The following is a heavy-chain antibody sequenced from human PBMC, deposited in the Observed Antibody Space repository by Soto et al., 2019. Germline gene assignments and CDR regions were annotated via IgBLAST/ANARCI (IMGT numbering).Heavy chain of an antibody. D-gene: IGHD4-17*01. CDR1: GGTLSSYN. J-gene: IGHJ4*02. Sequence: VKGSCKASGGTLSSYNISWVRQAPGQGLEWMGRIIPILGIANYAQKFQGRVTITADKSTSTAYMELSSLRSEDTAVYYCARDDRLRPLDYWGQGTLVTVSS. V-gene: IGHV1-69*04. CDR2: IIPILGIA. CDR3: ARDDRLRPLDY.